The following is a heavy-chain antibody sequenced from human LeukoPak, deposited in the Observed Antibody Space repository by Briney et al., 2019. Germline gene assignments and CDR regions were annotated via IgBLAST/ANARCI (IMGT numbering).Heavy chain of an antibody. Sequence: SQTLSLTCTVSGNSISSGDNYWSWIRQPAGKGLEWIGRIYTSGSTNYNPSLKSRVTMSVDTSKNQFSLKLSSVTAADTAVYYCARDSGTTPWGQGTLVTVSS. V-gene: IGHV4-61*02. CDR1: GNSISSGDNY. D-gene: IGHD4-17*01. CDR3: ARDSGTTP. CDR2: IYTSGST. J-gene: IGHJ5*02.